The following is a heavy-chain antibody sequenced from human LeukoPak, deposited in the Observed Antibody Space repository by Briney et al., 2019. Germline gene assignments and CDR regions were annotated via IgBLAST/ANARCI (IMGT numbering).Heavy chain of an antibody. J-gene: IGHJ4*02. CDR3: AKGHYYDSSGYLDY. D-gene: IGHD3-22*01. V-gene: IGHV3-23*01. CDR2: ISGSGGST. Sequence: GGSLRLSCAASGFTFSSYAMSWVRQAPGKGPEWVSAISGSGGSTYYADSVKGRFTISRDNSKNTLYLQMNSLRAEDTAVYYCAKGHYYDSSGYLDYWGQGTLVTVSS. CDR1: GFTFSSYA.